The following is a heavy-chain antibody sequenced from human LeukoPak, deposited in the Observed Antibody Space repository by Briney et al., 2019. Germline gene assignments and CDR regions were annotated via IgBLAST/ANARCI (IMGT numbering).Heavy chain of an antibody. D-gene: IGHD1-26*01. Sequence: ASVKVSCKTSGYTFTDYFLHWVRQAPGPGLEWMGWINVKSGGTNYAQKFQGRVTMTRDTSISTAYMELSSLRSDDTAVYYCARSLELPIDYWGQGTLVTVSS. CDR3: ARSLELPIDY. CDR2: INVKSGGT. CDR1: GYTFTDYF. J-gene: IGHJ4*02. V-gene: IGHV1-2*02.